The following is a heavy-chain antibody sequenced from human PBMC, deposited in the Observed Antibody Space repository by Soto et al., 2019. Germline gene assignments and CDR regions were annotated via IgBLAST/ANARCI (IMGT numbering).Heavy chain of an antibody. CDR2: IIPILGIA. CDR3: ARVSGSYYDYYYYMDV. J-gene: IGHJ6*03. CDR1: GGTFSSYT. D-gene: IGHD3-10*01. Sequence: QVQLVQSGAEVKKPGSSVKVSCKASGGTFSSYTISWVRQAPGQGLEWMGRIIPILGIANYAQKFQGRVTITADKSTSTAYMELSSLRSEDTAVYYCARVSGSYYDYYYYMDVWGKGTTFTVSS. V-gene: IGHV1-69*02.